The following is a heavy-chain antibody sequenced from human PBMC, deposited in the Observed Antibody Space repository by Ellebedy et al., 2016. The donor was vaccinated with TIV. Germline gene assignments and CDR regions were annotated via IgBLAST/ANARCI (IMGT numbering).Heavy chain of an antibody. CDR3: ARDRPIETAMVYYYYYYYMDV. Sequence: LRLXCTVSGGSISSGSYYWSWIRQPAGKGLEWIGRIYTSGSTNYNPSLKSRVTMSVDTSKNQFSLKLSSVTAADTAVYYCARDRPIETAMVYYYYYYYMDVWGKGTTVTVSS. V-gene: IGHV4-61*02. CDR1: GGSISSGSYY. D-gene: IGHD5-18*01. J-gene: IGHJ6*03. CDR2: IYTSGST.